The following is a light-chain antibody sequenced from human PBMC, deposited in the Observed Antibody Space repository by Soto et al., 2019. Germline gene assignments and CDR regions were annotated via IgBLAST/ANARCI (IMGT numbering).Light chain of an antibody. CDR1: QSMSYY. V-gene: IGKV1-39*01. CDR2: AAS. Sequence: DIQMTQSPSSLSASVGDRVTITCRASQSMSYYLNWYQQKPGKAPKLLIFAASTLQGGVPSRFSGSGSGTDFTLTISSLQPEDFATYYCQQSFSSPWTFGPGTKVEI. J-gene: IGKJ1*01. CDR3: QQSFSSPWT.